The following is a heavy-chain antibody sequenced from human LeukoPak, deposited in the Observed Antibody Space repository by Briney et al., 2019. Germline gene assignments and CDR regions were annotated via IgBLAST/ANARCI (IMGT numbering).Heavy chain of an antibody. Sequence: PGRSLRLSCAASGFTFSSYAMHWVRQAPGKGLEWVAVISYDGSNKYYADSVKGRFTISRDNSKNTLYLQMNSLGAEDTAVYYCARDRSYYGSGYYFDYWGQGTLVTVSS. J-gene: IGHJ4*02. D-gene: IGHD3-10*01. CDR2: ISYDGSNK. V-gene: IGHV3-30-3*01. CDR3: ARDRSYYGSGYYFDY. CDR1: GFTFSSYA.